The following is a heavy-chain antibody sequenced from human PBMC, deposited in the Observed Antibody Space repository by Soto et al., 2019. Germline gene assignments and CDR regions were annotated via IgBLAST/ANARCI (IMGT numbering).Heavy chain of an antibody. D-gene: IGHD3-3*01. CDR1: GFTFSNNP. V-gene: IGHV3-30*01. J-gene: IGHJ4*01. CDR3: AIARVADSSLDH. Sequence: QVHLVESGGGVVQSGRPLRLSCVGSGFTFSNNPMHWVRQAPGKGLEWVAFISYDSSEIFYADSVKGRFTISRDNPENTLFLHMNSPRADDTAVYYCAIARVADSSLDHWSQGILVTVSS. CDR2: ISYDSSEI.